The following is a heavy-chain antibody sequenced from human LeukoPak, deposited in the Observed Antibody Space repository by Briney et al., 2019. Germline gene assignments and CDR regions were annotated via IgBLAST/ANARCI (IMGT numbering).Heavy chain of an antibody. CDR2: TSSSSAYT. J-gene: IGHJ4*02. CDR1: GFTFSSFS. CDR3: ARDSRRYFDWLSGSVDY. Sequence: GGSLRLSCAASGFTFSSFSMIWVRQAPGKGLEWVSSTSSSSAYTFYADSVKGRFTISRDNSKNTLYLQMNSLRAEDTAVYYCARDSRRYFDWLSGSVDYWGQGTLVTVSS. D-gene: IGHD3-9*01. V-gene: IGHV3-21*01.